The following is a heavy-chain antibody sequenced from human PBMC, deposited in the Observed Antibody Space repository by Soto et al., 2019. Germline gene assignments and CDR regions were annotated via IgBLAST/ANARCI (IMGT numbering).Heavy chain of an antibody. V-gene: IGHV1-18*01. CDR3: ASGIAAAEGYAFDI. Sequence: GASVKVSCKASGYTFISYAISWVRQAPGQGLEWMGWISTYIGNTNYAQNFQGRATMTTDTSTNTAYMELRSLTSDDTAVYYCASGIAAAEGYAFDIWGQGTMVTVSS. D-gene: IGHD6-13*01. CDR2: ISTYIGNT. J-gene: IGHJ3*02. CDR1: GYTFISYA.